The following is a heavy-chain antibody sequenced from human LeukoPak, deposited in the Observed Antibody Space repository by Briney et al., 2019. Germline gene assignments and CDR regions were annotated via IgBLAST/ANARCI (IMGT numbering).Heavy chain of an antibody. D-gene: IGHD3-3*01. CDR1: GSSISPHH. CDR2: IYYRGTT. V-gene: IGHV4-59*11. CDR3: ARIQPSCPGLGFCSFDI. Sequence: SETLSLTCSVSGSSISPHHWTWIRQAPGEGLEWMGYIYYRGTTNYSPSLKNRLTMSVDTSKNQISLKLTSVTAADTAVYYCARIQPSCPGLGFCSFDIWGQGTLATVSS. J-gene: IGHJ3*02.